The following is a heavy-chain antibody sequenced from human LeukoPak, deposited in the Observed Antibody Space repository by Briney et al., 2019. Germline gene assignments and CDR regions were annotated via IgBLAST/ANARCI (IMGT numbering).Heavy chain of an antibody. CDR2: INPNSGGT. CDR1: GYTFTGYY. D-gene: IGHD4-17*01. J-gene: IGHJ4*02. Sequence: GASVKVSCKASGYTFTGYYMHWVRQAPGQGLEWMGRINPNSGGTNYAQKFQRRVTMTRDTSISTAYMELSRLRSDDTAVYYCARGEDPPLYGDYETDPAGYWGQGTLVTVSS. CDR3: ARGEDPPLYGDYETDPAGY. V-gene: IGHV1-2*06.